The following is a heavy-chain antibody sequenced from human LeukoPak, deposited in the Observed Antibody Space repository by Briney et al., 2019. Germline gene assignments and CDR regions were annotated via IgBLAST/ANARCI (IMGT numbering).Heavy chain of an antibody. CDR3: ARDRRGVYTIFGVVIREGDWFDP. CDR1: GYTFTSYG. J-gene: IGHJ5*02. D-gene: IGHD3-3*01. CDR2: ISAYNGNT. V-gene: IGHV1-18*01. Sequence: ASVKVSCKASGYTFTSYGISWVRQAPGQGLEWMGWISAYNGNTNYAQKLQGRVTTTTDTSTSTAYMELRSLRSDDTAVYYCARDRRGVYTIFGVVIREGDWFDPWGQGTLVTVSS.